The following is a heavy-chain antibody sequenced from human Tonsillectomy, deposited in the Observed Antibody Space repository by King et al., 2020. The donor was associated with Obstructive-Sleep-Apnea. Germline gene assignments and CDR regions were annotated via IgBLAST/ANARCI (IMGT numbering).Heavy chain of an antibody. V-gene: IGHV4-59*01. J-gene: IGHJ2*01. CDR3: ARDGRYNWNWWFDL. CDR2: IYYSGST. Sequence: QLQESGPGLVKPSETLSLTCTVSGGSISSYYWSWIRQPPGKGLEWIGYIYYSGSTNYNPSLKSRVTISVDTSKNQFSLKLSSVTAADTAVYYCARDGRYNWNWWFDLWGRGTLVTVSS. CDR1: GGSISSYY. D-gene: IGHD1-20*01.